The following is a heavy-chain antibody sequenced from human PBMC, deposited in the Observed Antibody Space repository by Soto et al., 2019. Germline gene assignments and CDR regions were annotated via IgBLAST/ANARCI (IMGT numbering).Heavy chain of an antibody. CDR1: GFTFSSYD. V-gene: IGHV3-23*03. CDR3: EKDANRSSGWYYFDY. D-gene: IGHD6-19*01. CDR2: IDNGGSRT. Sequence: GGSLRLSCAASGFTFSSYDMSWVRQAPGKGLEWVSGIDNGGSRTYYADSVKGRFTISRDNSKNTLYLQMNRLRAEDTAVYYCEKDANRSSGWYYFDYWGQGTLVTVSS. J-gene: IGHJ4*02.